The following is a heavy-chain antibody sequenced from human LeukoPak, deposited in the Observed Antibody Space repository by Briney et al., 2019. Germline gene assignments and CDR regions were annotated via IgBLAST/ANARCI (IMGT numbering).Heavy chain of an antibody. CDR2: ISDSGST. D-gene: IGHD6-13*01. Sequence: TPSETLSLTCTVSGGSIRSSSHYWVWIRQPPGKGLEWIGRISDSGSTYQNPSLKSRVSISVDTSKNQFSLKLSSVTAADTAVYYCARVFSSSSWFRGYYHGMDVWGQGTTVTVSS. CDR1: GGSIRSSSHY. CDR3: ARVFSSSSWFRGYYHGMDV. J-gene: IGHJ6*02. V-gene: IGHV4-39*01.